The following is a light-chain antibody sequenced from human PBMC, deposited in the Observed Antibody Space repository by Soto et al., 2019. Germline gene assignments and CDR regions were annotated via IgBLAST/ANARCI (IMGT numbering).Light chain of an antibody. CDR1: QSVSNSY. CDR3: PQHGCSRRT. Sequence: IVLTQSPGMLSLSPGERATLSCRASQSVSNSYLAWYQQKPGQAPRPLLYLASSRATGIPARFSGSGSGTDFTVTIIRLKPEDSAVCSSPQHGCSRRTFGGGTKVEIK. CDR2: LAS. J-gene: IGKJ4*01. V-gene: IGKV3-20*01.